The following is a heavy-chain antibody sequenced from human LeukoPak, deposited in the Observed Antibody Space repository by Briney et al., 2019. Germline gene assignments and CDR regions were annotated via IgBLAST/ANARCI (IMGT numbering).Heavy chain of an antibody. V-gene: IGHV3-74*01. CDR3: VRGYSSGYRLDY. D-gene: IGHD3-22*01. Sequence: GGSLRLSCAASGFTFSSYWMHWVRQDPVKGLLWVSRINGDGSSNDYADSEKGRFNISRDNAKNTVYLQMNSLKAEDTAVYYCVRGYSSGYRLDYWGQGTLVTVSS. J-gene: IGHJ4*02. CDR2: INGDGSSN. CDR1: GFTFSSYW.